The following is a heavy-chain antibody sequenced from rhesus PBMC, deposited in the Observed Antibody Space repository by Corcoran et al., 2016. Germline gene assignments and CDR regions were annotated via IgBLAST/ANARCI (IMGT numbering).Heavy chain of an antibody. V-gene: IGHV4-169*02. CDR1: GGSISSSY. Sequence: QLQLQESGPGLVKPSETLSVTCAVSGGSISSSYWSWIRQAPGKGLEWIGYIYGSGSSTNYNPSLKRRVTLSVDTSKNQLSLKLSSVTTADMAVYYCARDGTYSSWSLDYWGQGVLVTVSS. D-gene: IGHD6-13*01. CDR2: IYGSGSST. J-gene: IGHJ4*01. CDR3: ARDGTYSSWSLDY.